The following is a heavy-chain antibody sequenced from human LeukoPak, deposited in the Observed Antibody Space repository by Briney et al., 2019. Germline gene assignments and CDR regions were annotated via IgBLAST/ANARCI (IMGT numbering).Heavy chain of an antibody. CDR2: ISRSGTII. J-gene: IGHJ4*02. Sequence: GGSLRLSCAASGFTFRSYGMHWVRQAPGKGLEWVSYISRSGTIISYADSVKGRFTISRDNAKNSLYLQMNSLRAEDTAVYYCARERDDYYFDYWGQGTLVTVPS. CDR3: ARERDDYYFDY. V-gene: IGHV3-48*04. CDR1: GFTFRSYG. D-gene: IGHD3-3*01.